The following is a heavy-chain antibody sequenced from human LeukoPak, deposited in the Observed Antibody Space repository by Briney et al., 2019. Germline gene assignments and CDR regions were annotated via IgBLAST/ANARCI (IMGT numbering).Heavy chain of an antibody. Sequence: ASVKVSCKASGYTFTSYHIHWVRQAPGQGLEWMGRINPISGATNFAQKFQGRVTITTDASITTAYMDLSSLTSEDTAVYFCARDQGSLTRSWYTGYWGQGTQVTVSS. CDR1: GYTFTSYH. D-gene: IGHD6-13*01. CDR3: ARDQGSLTRSWYTGY. J-gene: IGHJ4*02. V-gene: IGHV1-2*02. CDR2: INPISGAT.